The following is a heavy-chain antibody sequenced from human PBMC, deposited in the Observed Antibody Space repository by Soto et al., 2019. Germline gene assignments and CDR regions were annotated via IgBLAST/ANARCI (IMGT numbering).Heavy chain of an antibody. V-gene: IGHV3-23*01. CDR3: ARSRRTYGDYYDL. CDR1: GFTFSSYA. J-gene: IGHJ4*02. Sequence: EVQLLESGGGLVQSGGSLRLSCEASGFTFSSYAMTWVRLATVKGLEWVSSVRDSGANTYYADSVKGRFTISRDNSKNTVFLQMNSLRGNDTALYYCARSRRTYGDYYDLCGQGTVVTVSS. D-gene: IGHD4-17*01. CDR2: VRDSGANT.